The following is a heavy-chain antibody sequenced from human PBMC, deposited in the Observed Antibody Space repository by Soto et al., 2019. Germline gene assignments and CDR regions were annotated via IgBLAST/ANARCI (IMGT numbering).Heavy chain of an antibody. J-gene: IGHJ4*02. Sequence: EVQLVESGGGLVQPGGSLRLSCAASGFMFSSHWMHWVRQAPGKGLVWVSRISADGSNTNYADSVKGRFTISRDNARNTLSLQMNSLTAEDTAVYYCARRTDAYNWADYWGQGTLVTVSS. D-gene: IGHD1-1*01. V-gene: IGHV3-74*01. CDR1: GFMFSSHW. CDR2: ISADGSNT. CDR3: ARRTDAYNWADY.